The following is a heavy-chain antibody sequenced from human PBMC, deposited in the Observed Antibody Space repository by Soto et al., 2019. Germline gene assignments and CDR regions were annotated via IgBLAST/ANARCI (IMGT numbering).Heavy chain of an antibody. Sequence: QITLKESGPTLVKPTQTLTLTCTFSGFSLTTSGEAVGWIRQPPGKALEWLALIYWDNDKRSSPSLKSRLTINKNAPKKQVVLTMPNMDPVGTATYYCAHIPGSGQLLYSYYYYMDDWGKGTTVTVSS. CDR1: GFSLTTSGEA. CDR2: IYWDNDK. V-gene: IGHV2-5*02. J-gene: IGHJ6*03. CDR3: AHIPGSGQLLYSYYYYMDD. D-gene: IGHD3-10*01.